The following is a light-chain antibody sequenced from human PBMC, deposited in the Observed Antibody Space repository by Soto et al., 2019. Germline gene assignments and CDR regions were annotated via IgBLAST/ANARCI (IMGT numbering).Light chain of an antibody. Sequence: IVLTQSTDTLSLSPGERATLSCRASQNINKNYLAWYQHKPGQAPRLLIYGASTRATGIPDTFSGSGSGTDFTLTISRLEPEDFAEYYCHHYGRSPYTFGQGTKVAIK. CDR3: HHYGRSPYT. J-gene: IGKJ1*01. V-gene: IGKV3-20*01. CDR1: QNINKNY. CDR2: GAS.